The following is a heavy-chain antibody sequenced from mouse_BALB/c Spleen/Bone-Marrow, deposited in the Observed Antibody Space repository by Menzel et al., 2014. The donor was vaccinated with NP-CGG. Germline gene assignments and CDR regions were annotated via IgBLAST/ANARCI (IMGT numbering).Heavy chain of an antibody. CDR2: IDTSDSYT. CDR3: ARGGHDFSLDY. D-gene: IGHD2-4*01. Sequence: VQLQESGAELGMPGASVKMSCKASGYTFTDNWIYWVKQRPGQGLEWIGAIDTSDSYTNYNQKFMGKASFTVDASSSRADMQVSSLTSDESAVYYCARGGHDFSLDYWGQGTSVTVSS. CDR1: GYTFTDNW. J-gene: IGHJ4*01. V-gene: IGHV1-69*01.